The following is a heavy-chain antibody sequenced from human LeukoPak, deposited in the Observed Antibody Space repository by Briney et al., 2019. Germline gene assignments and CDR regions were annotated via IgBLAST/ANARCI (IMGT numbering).Heavy chain of an antibody. J-gene: IGHJ5*02. V-gene: IGHV4-59*01. D-gene: IGHD1-26*01. CDR2: IYYSGST. CDR3: ARDAPPGAGTGWFDP. CDR1: GGSISSYY. Sequence: SETLSLTCTVSGGSISSYYWSWIRQPPGKGLEWIGYIYYSGSTNYNPSLKSRVTISVDTSKNQFSLKLSSVTAADTAVYYCARDAPPGAGTGWFDPWGQGTLVTVSS.